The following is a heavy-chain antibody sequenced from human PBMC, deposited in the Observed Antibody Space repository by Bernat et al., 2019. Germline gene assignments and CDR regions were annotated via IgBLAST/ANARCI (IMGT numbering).Heavy chain of an antibody. Sequence: GFTFSSYAMHWVRQAPGKGLEWVAVISYDGSNKYYADSVKGRFTISRDNSKNTLYLQMNSLRADDTAVYYCARDSGSWSDWYFDLWGR. CDR2: ISYDGSNK. D-gene: IGHD6-13*01. J-gene: IGHJ2*01. CDR1: GFTFSSYA. CDR3: ARDSGSWSDWYFDL. V-gene: IGHV3-30-3*01.